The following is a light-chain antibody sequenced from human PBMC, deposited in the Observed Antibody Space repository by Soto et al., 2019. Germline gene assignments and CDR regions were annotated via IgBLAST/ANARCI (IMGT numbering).Light chain of an antibody. J-gene: IGLJ1*01. V-gene: IGLV2-14*01. Sequence: QSALTQPASVSGSPGQSITIFCSGTSSDVGAYKFVSWYRHHPGKAPQVMIYEVSNRPSGVSNRFSGSKSGNTASLTISGLQAEDEADYYCSSYTTSSTLEVFGTGTKLTVL. CDR2: EVS. CDR1: SSDVGAYKF. CDR3: SSYTTSSTLEV.